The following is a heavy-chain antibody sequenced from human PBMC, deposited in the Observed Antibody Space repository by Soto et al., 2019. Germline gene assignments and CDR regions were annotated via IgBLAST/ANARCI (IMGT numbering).Heavy chain of an antibody. V-gene: IGHV1-2*04. J-gene: IGHJ6*02. CDR1: GYTFTGHY. CDR3: AREDGYYYYGMDV. CDR2: INPNSGGT. Sequence: ASVKVSCKASGYTFTGHYMHWVRQAPGQGLEWMGWINPNSGGTNYAQKFQGWVTMTRDTSISTAYMELSRLRSDDTAVYYCAREDGYYYYGMDVWGQGTTVTVSS.